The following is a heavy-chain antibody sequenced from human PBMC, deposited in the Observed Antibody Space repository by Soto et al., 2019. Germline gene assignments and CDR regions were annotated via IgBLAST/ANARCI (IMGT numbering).Heavy chain of an antibody. J-gene: IGHJ6*02. Sequence: SVKVSCKASGGTFSNHAISWVRQAPGQGLEWVGGIIPMFPTADSAQRFQGRVTITADDSTTTVYMELSGLRSEDTAMYYCARDDATYCGGDCYRYFYYGMDVWGQGTTVTVSS. CDR2: IIPMFPTA. CDR3: ARDDATYCGGDCYRYFYYGMDV. V-gene: IGHV1-69*13. D-gene: IGHD2-21*02. CDR1: GGTFSNHA.